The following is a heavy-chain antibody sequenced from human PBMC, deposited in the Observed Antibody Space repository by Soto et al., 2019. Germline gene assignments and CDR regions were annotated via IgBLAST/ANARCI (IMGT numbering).Heavy chain of an antibody. V-gene: IGHV3-23*01. J-gene: IGHJ5*02. Sequence: GGSLRLSCAASGFTFGSYAMSWVRQAPGKGLEWVSAISGSGGSTYYADSVKGRFTISRDNSKNTLYLQMNSLRAEDTAVYYCAKESTEYNWNYAPYNWFDPWGQGTLVTVSS. D-gene: IGHD1-7*01. CDR3: AKESTEYNWNYAPYNWFDP. CDR2: ISGSGGST. CDR1: GFTFGSYA.